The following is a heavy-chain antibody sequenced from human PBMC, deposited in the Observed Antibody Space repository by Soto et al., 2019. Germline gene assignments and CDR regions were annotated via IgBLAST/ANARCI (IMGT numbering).Heavy chain of an antibody. CDR2: ISSGSSDT. J-gene: IGHJ4*02. Sequence: GGSLRLSCAASGFTFSSYAMNWVRQVPGKGLEWVASISSGSSDTWYADSVKGRFIISRDNAQNSLFLQMNTLRPEDTAMYYCARVAYWGPGTQVAVSS. V-gene: IGHV3-21*01. CDR1: GFTFSSYA. CDR3: ARVAY.